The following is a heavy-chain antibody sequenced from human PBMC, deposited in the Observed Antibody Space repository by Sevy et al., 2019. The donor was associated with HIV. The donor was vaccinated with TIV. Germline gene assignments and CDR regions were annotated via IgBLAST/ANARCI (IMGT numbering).Heavy chain of an antibody. D-gene: IGHD2-2*01. CDR2: INESGIT. J-gene: IGHJ5*02. V-gene: IGHV4-34*01. CDR3: ARSPPVVVVPGAPSWFDP. Sequence: SEILSLTCVVHYGAFSGYYWNWIRQVPGKGLEWIGEINESGITYYNPSLKSRVTISVDTSKKQFSLKLNSVTAVDSAVYFCARSPPVVVVPGAPSWFDPWGQGTLVTVSS. CDR1: YGAFSGYY.